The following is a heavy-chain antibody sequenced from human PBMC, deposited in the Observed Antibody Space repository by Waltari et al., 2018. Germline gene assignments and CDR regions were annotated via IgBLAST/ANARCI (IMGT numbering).Heavy chain of an antibody. D-gene: IGHD1-7*01. Sequence: VVGAGGGLGTAWGSLRLSCAASGFTFRSYDMPWVRQATGKGLEWVSAIGTAGDTYYPGSVKGRFTISRENAKNSLYLQMNSLRAGDTAVYYCARGRVGRTWGYVDLWGRGTLVTVSS. CDR2: IGTAGDT. J-gene: IGHJ2*01. V-gene: IGHV3-13*01. CDR1: GFTFRSYD. CDR3: ARGRVGRTWGYVDL.